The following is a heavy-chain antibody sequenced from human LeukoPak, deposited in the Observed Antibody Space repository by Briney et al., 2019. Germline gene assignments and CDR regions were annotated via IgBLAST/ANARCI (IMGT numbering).Heavy chain of an antibody. CDR2: INNDGSST. D-gene: IGHD6-19*01. Sequence: PGRSLRLSCAASGFTFDDYAMHWVRQAPGKGLVWVSHINNDGSSTTYADSVKGRFTISRDNAKNTLYLQMNSLRAEDTAVYYCARERSGWLFDYWGQGTLVTVSS. CDR1: GFTFDDYA. CDR3: ARERSGWLFDY. V-gene: IGHV3-74*01. J-gene: IGHJ4*02.